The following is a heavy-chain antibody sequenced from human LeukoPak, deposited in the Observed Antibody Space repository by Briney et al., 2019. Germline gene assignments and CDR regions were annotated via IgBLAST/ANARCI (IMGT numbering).Heavy chain of an antibody. D-gene: IGHD6-13*01. Sequence: GGSLRLSCAASGFTFSSYEMNWVRQAPGKGLQWVSYISSSGSTIYYADSVKGRFTISRDNAKNSLYLQMNSLRAEDTAVYYCARALPSSWYFFDYWGQGTLVTVSS. CDR2: ISSSGSTI. V-gene: IGHV3-48*03. J-gene: IGHJ4*02. CDR1: GFTFSSYE. CDR3: ARALPSSWYFFDY.